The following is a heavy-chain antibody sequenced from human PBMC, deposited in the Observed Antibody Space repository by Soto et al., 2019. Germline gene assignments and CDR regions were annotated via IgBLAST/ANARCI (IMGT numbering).Heavy chain of an antibody. Sequence: SETLSLTCTVSGGSISSSSYYWGWIRQPPGKGLEWIGSIYYSGSTYYNPSLKSRVTISVDASKNQFSLKLSSVTAADTAVYYCARSGYSSSFPRNYFDYWGQGTLVTVSS. CDR1: GGSISSSSYY. CDR2: IYYSGST. V-gene: IGHV4-39*01. D-gene: IGHD6-13*01. J-gene: IGHJ4*02. CDR3: ARSGYSSSFPRNYFDY.